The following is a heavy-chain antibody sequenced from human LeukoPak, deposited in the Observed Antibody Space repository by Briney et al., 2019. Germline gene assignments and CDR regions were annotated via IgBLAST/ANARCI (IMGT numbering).Heavy chain of an antibody. CDR1: GFTFSTYW. D-gene: IGHD1-1*01. CDR2: INSDGSHT. V-gene: IGHV3-74*01. J-gene: IGHJ4*02. CDR3: ATGERGSKY. Sequence: GGSLKLSCAASGFTFSTYWMHWVRQAPGKGLVWVSRINSDGSHTSYAASVMGRITISRDNAKKTLYLQMNNLRAEDTAVYYCATGERGSKYWGQGGLVTVSS.